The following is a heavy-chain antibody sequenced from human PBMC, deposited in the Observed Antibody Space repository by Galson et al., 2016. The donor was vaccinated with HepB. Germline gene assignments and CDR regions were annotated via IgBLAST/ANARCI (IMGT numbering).Heavy chain of an antibody. CDR1: TFMFSSYT. CDR3: VSRGAQWLVTADS. CDR2: ISSDGGST. D-gene: IGHD5-12*01. V-gene: IGHV3-64D*06. J-gene: IGHJ4*02. Sequence: SLSLSCAASTFMFSSYTMHWVRQAPGKGLEYVSAISSDGGSTYYIDSVKGRFTISRDNSKNSLYLQMTSLRTEDTAVYYCVSRGAQWLVTADSWGQGTLVVVSS.